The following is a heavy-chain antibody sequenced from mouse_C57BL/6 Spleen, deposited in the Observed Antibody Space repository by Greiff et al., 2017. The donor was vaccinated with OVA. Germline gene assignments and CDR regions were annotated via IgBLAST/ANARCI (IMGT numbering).Heavy chain of an antibody. J-gene: IGHJ2*01. CDR2: ISYDGSN. Sequence: EVKLEESGPGLVKPSQSLSLTCSVTGYSITSGYYWNWIRQFPGNKLEWMGYISYDGSNNYNPSLKNRISITRDTSKNQFFLKLNSVTTEDTATYYGAREDGRPYDYWGQGTTLTVSS. V-gene: IGHV3-6*01. D-gene: IGHD2-3*01. CDR3: AREDGRPYDY. CDR1: GYSITSGYY.